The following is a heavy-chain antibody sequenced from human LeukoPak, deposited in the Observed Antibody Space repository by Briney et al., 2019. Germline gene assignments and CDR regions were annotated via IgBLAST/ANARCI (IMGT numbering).Heavy chain of an antibody. CDR1: GFTVSSKY. D-gene: IGHD2-21*02. J-gene: IGHJ4*02. CDR3: AGATYCAGDCYAFFDS. Sequence: GGSLRLSCAASGFTVSSKYMSWVRQAPGKGLEWVSVIYSGGSTWYADSVKGRFTNSRDNSKNTVYLQMKSLRAEDTAMYYCAGATYCAGDCYAFFDSWGQGTLDTVSS. CDR2: IYSGGST. V-gene: IGHV3-66*02.